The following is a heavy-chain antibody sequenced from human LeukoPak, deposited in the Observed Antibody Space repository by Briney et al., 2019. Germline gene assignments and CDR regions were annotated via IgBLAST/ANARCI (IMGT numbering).Heavy chain of an antibody. J-gene: IGHJ4*02. V-gene: IGHV4-34*01. Sequence: SETRSLTCAVYGGSFSGYYWSWIRQPPGKGLEWIGEINHSGSTNYNPSLKSRVTISVDTSKNQFSLKLSSVTAADTAVYYCASRGSYGSGSYYKDYWGQGTLVTVPS. CDR3: ASRGSYGSGSYYKDY. CDR1: GGSFSGYY. D-gene: IGHD3-10*01. CDR2: INHSGST.